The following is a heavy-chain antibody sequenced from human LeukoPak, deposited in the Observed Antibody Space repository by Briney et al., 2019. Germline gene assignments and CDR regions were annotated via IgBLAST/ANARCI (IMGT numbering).Heavy chain of an antibody. CDR1: GFTFSSYE. CDR3: AREDSGYDWEAPSGDLDY. CDR2: ISSSGSTI. J-gene: IGHJ4*02. D-gene: IGHD5-12*01. V-gene: IGHV3-48*03. Sequence: QPGGSLRLSCAASGFTFSSYEMNWVRQAPGKGLEWVSYISSSGSTIYYADSVKGRFTISRDNAKNSLYLQMNSLRAEDTAVYYCAREDSGYDWEAPSGDLDYWGQGTLVTVSS.